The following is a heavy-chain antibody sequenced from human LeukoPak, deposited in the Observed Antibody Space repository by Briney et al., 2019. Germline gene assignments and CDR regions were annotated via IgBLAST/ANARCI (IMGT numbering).Heavy chain of an antibody. CDR1: GGSISGPY. D-gene: IGHD4-17*01. V-gene: IGHV4-59*11. Sequence: PSETLSLTCAVSGGSISGPYWSRIRQPPGKGVEWIGYLYYSGTTNYNPSLKSRVTMSLDTSKNQFSLKLSSVTAADTALYYCARDRGDGVFDIWGQGAMVTVSS. CDR3: ARDRGDGVFDI. J-gene: IGHJ3*02. CDR2: LYYSGTT.